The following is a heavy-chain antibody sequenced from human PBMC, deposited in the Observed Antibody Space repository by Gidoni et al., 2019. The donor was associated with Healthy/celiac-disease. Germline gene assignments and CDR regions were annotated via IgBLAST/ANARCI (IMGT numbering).Heavy chain of an antibody. V-gene: IGHV4-61*02. Sequence: QVQLQESGPGLVKPSQTLSLTCTVSGGSISSGSYYWSWIRQPAGKGLEWIGRIYTSGSTNYNPSLKSRVTISVDTSKNQFSLKLSSVTAADTAVYYCATPLNLEGGAFDIWGQGTMVTVSS. D-gene: IGHD1-26*01. CDR3: ATPLNLEGGAFDI. J-gene: IGHJ3*02. CDR2: IYTSGST. CDR1: GGSISSGSYY.